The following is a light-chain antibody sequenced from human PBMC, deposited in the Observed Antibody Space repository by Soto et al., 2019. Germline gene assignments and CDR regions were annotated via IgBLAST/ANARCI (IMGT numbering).Light chain of an antibody. CDR3: CSYEGSSFYV. V-gene: IGLV2-23*01. CDR1: SSGVGSYNL. J-gene: IGLJ1*01. CDR2: EGS. Sequence: QCVLAEPASVTGSPGQSITISCTGTSSGVGSYNLVSWYQQHPRKAPNLMVDEGSKRPSGVSNRFSGSKSGNMATLTHSGLQAEDEADYYCCSYEGSSFYVCGTGTKVTVL.